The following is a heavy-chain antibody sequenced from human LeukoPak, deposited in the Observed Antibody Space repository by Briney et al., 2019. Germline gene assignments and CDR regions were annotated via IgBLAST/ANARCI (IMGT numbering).Heavy chain of an antibody. V-gene: IGHV4-59*01. CDR3: ARGRTSGGYPHFDS. CDR1: GGSIDSYC. Sequence: PSETLSLTCIVSGGSIDSYCWTWLRQPPGKGLEWIAYIFYSASTNYNPSPTIRATITVDTSKNQFSLNLRSVTDADMAVYYCARGRTSGGYPHFDSWGQGIQVTVSS. J-gene: IGHJ4*02. D-gene: IGHD6-19*01. CDR2: IFYSAST.